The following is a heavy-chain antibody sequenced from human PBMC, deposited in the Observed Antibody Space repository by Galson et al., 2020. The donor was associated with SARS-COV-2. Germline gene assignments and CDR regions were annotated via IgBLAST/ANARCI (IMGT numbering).Heavy chain of an antibody. J-gene: IGHJ4*02. CDR1: GFPFDDYA. D-gene: IGHD3-22*01. V-gene: IGHV3-43*02. CDR3: AKKESSSYSRGSTFDY. Sequence: TGGSLRLSCAASGFPFDDYAMHWVRQAPGKGLEWVSLISGDGGSTYDADSVKGRFTISRDNSKNSLYLQMNSLRTEDTAFYYCAKKESSSYSRGSTFDYWGQGTLVTVSS. CDR2: ISGDGGST.